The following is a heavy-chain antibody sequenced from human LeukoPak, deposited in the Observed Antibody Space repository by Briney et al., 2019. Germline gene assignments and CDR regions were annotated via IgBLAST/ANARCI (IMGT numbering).Heavy chain of an antibody. D-gene: IGHD1-26*01. CDR3: ARDLSGSGDY. V-gene: IGHV3-21*01. CDR2: ISSSSSYI. Sequence: GGSLRLSCAVSGFTFSSYSMSWVRQAPGKGLEWVSSISSSSSYIYYADSVKGRFTISRDNAKNSLYLQMNSLRAEDTAVYYCARDLSGSGDYWSQGTLVTVSS. J-gene: IGHJ4*02. CDR1: GFTFSSYS.